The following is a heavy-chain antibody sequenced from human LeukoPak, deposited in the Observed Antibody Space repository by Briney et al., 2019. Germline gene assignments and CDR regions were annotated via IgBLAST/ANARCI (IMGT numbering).Heavy chain of an antibody. CDR3: ARVVFGYDAFDI. D-gene: IGHD3-10*02. CDR1: GGSISPDY. Sequence: SETLSLTCTVSGGSISPDYWSWIRQPPGKPLEWIAYIYYTGSTNYNPSLKSRVTISVDTSKNQFSLKLSSVTAADTAVYYCARVVFGYDAFDIWGQGTMVTVSS. CDR2: IYYTGST. J-gene: IGHJ3*02. V-gene: IGHV4-59*01.